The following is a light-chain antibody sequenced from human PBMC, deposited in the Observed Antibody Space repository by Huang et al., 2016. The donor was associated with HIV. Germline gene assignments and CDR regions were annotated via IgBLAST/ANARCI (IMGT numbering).Light chain of an antibody. CDR1: QRLGSS. CDR3: QHYNGWPLT. Sequence: EIVMTQSPATLSVSPGETATLSCRASQRLGSSLAWYQQKPGQAPRLLIYSASTRATGNPARFSGSGSGTEFTLSISSLQSEDFAVYFCQHYNGWPLTFGGGTKVDIK. CDR2: SAS. V-gene: IGKV3-15*01. J-gene: IGKJ4*01.